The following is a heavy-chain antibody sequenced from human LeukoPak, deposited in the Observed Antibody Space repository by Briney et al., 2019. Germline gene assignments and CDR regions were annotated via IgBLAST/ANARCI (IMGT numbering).Heavy chain of an antibody. Sequence: GGSLRLSCAASGFTFSSYGMHWVRQAPGKGLEWVAVIWYDGSNKYYADSVKGRFTISRDNSRNTLYLQMNSLRAEDTAVYYCARNQDYGVYNSVGAFDIWGQGTMVTVSS. CDR2: IWYDGSNK. CDR3: ARNQDYGVYNSVGAFDI. J-gene: IGHJ3*02. CDR1: GFTFSSYG. D-gene: IGHD4-17*01. V-gene: IGHV3-33*01.